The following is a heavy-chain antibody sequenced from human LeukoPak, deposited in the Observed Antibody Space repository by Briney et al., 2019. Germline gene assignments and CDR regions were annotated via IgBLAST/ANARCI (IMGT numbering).Heavy chain of an antibody. CDR1: GFTFSDYW. J-gene: IGHJ4*02. Sequence: PGGSLRLSCAASGFTFSDYWMHWVRQAPGKGLVWVSRINTDGSSTSYADSVRGRFTISRDNAKNSLYLQMNSLRAEDTAVYYCARLGVSSDYWGQGTLVTVSS. D-gene: IGHD2-8*02. CDR3: ARLGVSSDY. V-gene: IGHV3-74*01. CDR2: INTDGSST.